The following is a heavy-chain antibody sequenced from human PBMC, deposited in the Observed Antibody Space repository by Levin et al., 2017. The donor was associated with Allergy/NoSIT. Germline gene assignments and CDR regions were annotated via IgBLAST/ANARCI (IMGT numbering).Heavy chain of an antibody. V-gene: IGHV6-1*01. CDR2: TFYRSKWYY. D-gene: IGHD1-26*01. CDR1: GDSVSSDITT. J-gene: IGHJ4*02. CDR3: ARERFISSGKYVLDY. Sequence: MTSETLSLTCAISGDSVSSDITTWTWIRQSSSRGLEWLGRTFYRSKWYYEYALSLQSRVTINPDTSKNQFSLELSSVTPEDTAVYYCARERFISSGKYVLDYWGQGTLVTVSS.